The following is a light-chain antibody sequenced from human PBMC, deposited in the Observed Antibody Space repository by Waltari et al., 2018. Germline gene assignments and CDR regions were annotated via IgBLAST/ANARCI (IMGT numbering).Light chain of an antibody. V-gene: IGKV3-15*01. CDR1: QSVSSN. J-gene: IGKJ2*01. CDR3: QRRGYT. Sequence: EIVMTQSPATLSVSPGERATLSCRASQSVSSNLAWYQQKPGQAPRLLIYGASTRATGIPARFSGSGSGTEFTLTISSLQSEDFAVYYCQRRGYTFGQGTKLEIK. CDR2: GAS.